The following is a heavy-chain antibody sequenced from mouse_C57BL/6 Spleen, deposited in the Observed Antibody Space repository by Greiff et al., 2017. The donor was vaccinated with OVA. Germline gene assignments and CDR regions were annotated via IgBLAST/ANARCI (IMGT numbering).Heavy chain of an antibody. CDR1: GYAFSSYW. V-gene: IGHV1-80*01. CDR2: IYPGDGDT. D-gene: IGHD2-4*01. CDR3: ARWSYDYEIAWFAY. Sequence: QVQLQQSGAELVKPGASVKISCKASGYAFSSYWMNWVKQRPGKGLEWIGQIYPGDGDTNYNGKFKGKATLTADKSSSTAYMQLSSLTSEDSAVYFCARWSYDYEIAWFAYWGQGTLVTVSA. J-gene: IGHJ3*01.